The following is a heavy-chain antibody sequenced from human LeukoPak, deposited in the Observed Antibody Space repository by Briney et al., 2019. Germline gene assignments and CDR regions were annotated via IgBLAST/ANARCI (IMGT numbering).Heavy chain of an antibody. D-gene: IGHD3-22*01. Sequence: ASVKVSCKASGYTFTAYYMHWVRQAPGQGLEWMGWINPNSGGTNYAQKFQGRVTMTRDTFISTAYMELSRLRSDDTAVYYCWYYYDSSNAVVNAFDIWGQGTMVTVSS. CDR1: GYTFTAYY. CDR3: WYYYDSSNAVVNAFDI. J-gene: IGHJ3*02. CDR2: INPNSGGT. V-gene: IGHV1-2*02.